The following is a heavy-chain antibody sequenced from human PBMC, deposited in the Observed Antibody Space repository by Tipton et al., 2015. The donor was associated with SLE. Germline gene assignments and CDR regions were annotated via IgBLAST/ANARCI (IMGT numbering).Heavy chain of an antibody. Sequence: QSGAEVKKPGASVKVSCKASGYTFTGYYMHWVRQAPGQGLEWMGWINPNSGGTNYAQKFQGRVTMTRDTSISTAYMELSRLRSDDTAVYYCARDPKLTIFGVVDYYFDYWGQGTLVTVSS. V-gene: IGHV1-2*02. D-gene: IGHD3-3*02. CDR2: INPNSGGT. CDR3: ARDPKLTIFGVVDYYFDY. CDR1: GYTFTGYY. J-gene: IGHJ4*02.